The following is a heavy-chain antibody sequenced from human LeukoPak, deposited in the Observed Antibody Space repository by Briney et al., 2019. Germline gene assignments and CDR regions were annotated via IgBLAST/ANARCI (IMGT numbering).Heavy chain of an antibody. CDR3: AREGSGYCSSTSCRYRRYYFDY. D-gene: IGHD2-2*01. CDR1: GYTFTGYY. Sequence: GASVKVSCKASGYTFTGYYMHWVRQAPGQGLEWMGWINPNSGGTNYAQKFQGRVTMTRDTSISTAYMELSRLRSDDTAVYCCAREGSGYCSSTSCRYRRYYFDYWGQGTLVTVSS. CDR2: INPNSGGT. V-gene: IGHV1-2*02. J-gene: IGHJ4*02.